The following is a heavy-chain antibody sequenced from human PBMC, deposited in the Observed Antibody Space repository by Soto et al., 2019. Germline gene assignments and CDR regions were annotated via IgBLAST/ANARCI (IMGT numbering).Heavy chain of an antibody. CDR1: GCTFSSYA. CDR3: ARAPSGSYSFDY. CDR2: IIPIFGTA. V-gene: IGHV1-69*13. Sequence: ASVKVSCKASGCTFSSYAISCVRQAPGQGLEWMGGIIPIFGTANYAQKFQGRVTITADESTSTAYMELSSLRSEDTAVYYCARAPSGSYSFDYWGQGTLVTVSS. D-gene: IGHD1-26*01. J-gene: IGHJ4*02.